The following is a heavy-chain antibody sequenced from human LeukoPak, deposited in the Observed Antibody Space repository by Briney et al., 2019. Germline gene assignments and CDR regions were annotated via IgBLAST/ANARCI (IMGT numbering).Heavy chain of an antibody. CDR3: ARARYYYGSGSYYNGNWFDP. J-gene: IGHJ5*02. Sequence: DPSETLSLTCAVSGGSISSSNWWSWVRQPPGKGLEWIGEIYHSGSTNYNPSLKSRVTISVDKSKNQFSLKLSSVTAADTAVYYCARARYYYGSGSYYNGNWFDPWGQGTLVTVSS. CDR1: GGSISSSNW. CDR2: IYHSGST. D-gene: IGHD3-10*01. V-gene: IGHV4-4*02.